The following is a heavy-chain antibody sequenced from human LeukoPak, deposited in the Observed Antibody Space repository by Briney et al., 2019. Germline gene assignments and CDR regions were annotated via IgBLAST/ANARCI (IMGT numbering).Heavy chain of an antibody. CDR2: IYYSGST. D-gene: IGHD4-17*01. Sequence: PSETLSLTCTVSGGSISSYYWSWIRQPPGKGLEWIGYIYYSGSTNYNPSLKSRVTISVDTSKNQFSLKLSSVTAADTAVYYCAREEALRFVYWGQGTLVTVSS. J-gene: IGHJ4*02. CDR1: GGSISSYY. CDR3: AREEALRFVY. V-gene: IGHV4-59*01.